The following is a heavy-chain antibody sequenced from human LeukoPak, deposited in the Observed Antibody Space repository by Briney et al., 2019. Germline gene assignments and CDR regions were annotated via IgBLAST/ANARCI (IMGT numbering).Heavy chain of an antibody. CDR3: AGHSELDV. D-gene: IGHD6-13*01. J-gene: IGHJ6*02. Sequence: GGSLRLSCAASGFAVGRNYMTWVRQAPGKGLEWVSLIYSGGSTRYADSVRGRFIISRDDSRNTLYLQMNSLRAEGTAVYYCAGHSELDVWGQGTAVTVSS. V-gene: IGHV3-53*01. CDR1: GFAVGRNY. CDR2: IYSGGST.